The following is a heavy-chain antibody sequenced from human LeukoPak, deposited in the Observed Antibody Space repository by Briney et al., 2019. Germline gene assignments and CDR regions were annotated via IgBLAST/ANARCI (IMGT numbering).Heavy chain of an antibody. Sequence: SETLSLTCTVSGGSVSDYYWSWIRQSPGKGLEWIGYLYYTGSTSYNPSLKSRVTISADTSKNQFSLKLSSVTAADTAVYYCASGDYFDYWGQGTLVTVSS. CDR1: GGSVSDYY. CDR2: LYYTGST. CDR3: ASGDYFDY. V-gene: IGHV4-59*02. J-gene: IGHJ4*02. D-gene: IGHD4-17*01.